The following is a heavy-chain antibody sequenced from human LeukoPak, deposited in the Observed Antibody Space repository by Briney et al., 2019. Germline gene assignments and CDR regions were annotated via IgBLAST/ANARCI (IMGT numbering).Heavy chain of an antibody. CDR1: GGSISSSSYY. CDR3: ARDSNADYDFWSGYSGYFDY. Sequence: SETLSLTCTVSGGSISSSSYYWGWIRQPPGKGLEWIGSICYSGSNYYNPSLKSRVTISVDTSKNQFSLKLSSVTAADPAVYYCARDSNADYDFWSGYSGYFDYWGQGTLVTVSS. V-gene: IGHV4-39*07. J-gene: IGHJ4*02. CDR2: ICYSGSN. D-gene: IGHD3-3*01.